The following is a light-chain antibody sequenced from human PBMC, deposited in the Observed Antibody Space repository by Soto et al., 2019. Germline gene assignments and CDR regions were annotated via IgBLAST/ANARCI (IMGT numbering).Light chain of an antibody. V-gene: IGKV1-9*01. CDR2: AAS. CDR1: QDVNNS. CDR3: QQLDTSPFS. Sequence: IQLTQSPSSLSASVGDRVTITCRASQDVNNSLTWYQQKAGKAPKLLIYAASTLQSGVPSRFSGSGSGADFTLTISRLRPDDFATYYCQQLDTSPFSFGPGTTLDIK. J-gene: IGKJ3*01.